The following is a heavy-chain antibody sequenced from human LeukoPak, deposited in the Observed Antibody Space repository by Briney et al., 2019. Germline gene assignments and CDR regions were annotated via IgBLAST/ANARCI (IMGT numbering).Heavy chain of an antibody. CDR1: GFTFDDYG. D-gene: IGHD2-15*01. J-gene: IGHJ4*02. CDR2: ISWNGGST. CDR3: AKSHYGGSFDY. V-gene: IGHV3-20*01. Sequence: GGSLRLSCAASGFTFDDYGMSWVRQAPGKGLEWVSGISWNGGSTGYADSVKGRFTISRDNAKNSLYLQMNSLRAEDTALYHCAKSHYGGSFDYWGQGTLVTVSS.